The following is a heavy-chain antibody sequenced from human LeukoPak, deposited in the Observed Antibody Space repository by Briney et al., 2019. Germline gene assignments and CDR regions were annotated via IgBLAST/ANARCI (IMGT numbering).Heavy chain of an antibody. D-gene: IGHD2-2*01. Sequence: GGSLRLSCTSSELTVSDNHMSWVRQAPGKGLEWVSLIYSGGTTYYADSVKGRFTISRDNSKNTLDLQMNSLRPDDTAVYYCAREYCTSTTCPHMDVWGRGITVTVSS. V-gene: IGHV3-66*02. CDR1: ELTVSDNH. CDR3: AREYCTSTTCPHMDV. J-gene: IGHJ6*03. CDR2: IYSGGTT.